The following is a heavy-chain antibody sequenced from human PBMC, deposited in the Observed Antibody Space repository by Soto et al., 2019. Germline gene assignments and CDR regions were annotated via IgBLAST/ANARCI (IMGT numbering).Heavy chain of an antibody. V-gene: IGHV6-1*01. D-gene: IGHD6-19*01. CDR3: ARDSPPYSSGFYGMDV. J-gene: IGHJ6*02. Sequence: SHTLSLPCATSGNSVSSNSAALNLIMQSPSRGLDWLGRTYYRSKWYNDYAVSVKSRITINPDTSKNQFSLQLNSVTPEDTAVYYCARDSPPYSSGFYGMDVWGQGTTVTVSS. CDR1: GNSVSSNSAA. CDR2: TYYRSKWYN.